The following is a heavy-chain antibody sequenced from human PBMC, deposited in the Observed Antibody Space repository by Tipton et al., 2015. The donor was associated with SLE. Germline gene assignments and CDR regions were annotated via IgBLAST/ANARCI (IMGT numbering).Heavy chain of an antibody. CDR3: AKEGYYGSGTRDAFDI. V-gene: IGHV3-23*01. CDR2: ISGSGGST. J-gene: IGHJ3*02. Sequence: SLRLSCAASGFTFSSYAMSWVRQAPGKGLEWVSAISGSGGSTYYADSVKGRFTISRDNSKNTLYLQMNSLRAEDTAVYYCAKEGYYGSGTRDAFDIWGQGTMVPVSS. D-gene: IGHD3-10*01. CDR1: GFTFSSYA.